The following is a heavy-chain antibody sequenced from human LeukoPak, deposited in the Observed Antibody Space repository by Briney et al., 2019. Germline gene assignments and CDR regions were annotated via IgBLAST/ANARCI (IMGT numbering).Heavy chain of an antibody. CDR2: IRSKANSYAT. V-gene: IGHV3-73*01. CDR3: TRPGIAAAGGGY. J-gene: IGHJ4*02. D-gene: IGHD6-13*01. CDR1: GFTFSGSA. Sequence: PGGSLKLSCAASGFTFSGSAMHLVRQASGKGLEWVGRIRSKANSYATAYAASVKGRFTISRDDSKNTAYLQMNSLTTEDTAVYYCTRPGIAAAGGGYWGQGTLVTVSS.